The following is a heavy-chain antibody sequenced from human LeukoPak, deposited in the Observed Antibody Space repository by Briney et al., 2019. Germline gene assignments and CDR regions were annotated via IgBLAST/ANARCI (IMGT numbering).Heavy chain of an antibody. CDR2: IYYSGST. Sequence: PSETLSLTCTVSGGSISSSSYYWGWIRQPPGKGLEWIGSIYYSGSTYYNPSLKSRVTISVDTSKNQFSLKLSSVTAADTAVYYCARLYYYDSSGYKNFDYWGQATLVTVSS. J-gene: IGHJ4*02. CDR1: GGSISSSSYY. V-gene: IGHV4-39*01. D-gene: IGHD3-22*01. CDR3: ARLYYYDSSGYKNFDY.